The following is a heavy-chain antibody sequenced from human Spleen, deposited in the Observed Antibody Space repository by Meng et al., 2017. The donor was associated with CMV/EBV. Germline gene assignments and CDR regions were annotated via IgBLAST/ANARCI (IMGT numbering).Heavy chain of an antibody. CDR2: ISAYNGNT. D-gene: IGHD1-7*01. J-gene: IGHJ4*02. Sequence: ASVKVSCKASGYTFTIYGITWVRQAPGQGLEWMGWISAYNGNTNYEQKLQGRVTMTTDTSTSTAYMELRSLRSDDTAVYYCVRVGNWNYGVNYFDYWGQGTLVTVSS. V-gene: IGHV1-18*01. CDR1: GYTFTIYG. CDR3: VRVGNWNYGVNYFDY.